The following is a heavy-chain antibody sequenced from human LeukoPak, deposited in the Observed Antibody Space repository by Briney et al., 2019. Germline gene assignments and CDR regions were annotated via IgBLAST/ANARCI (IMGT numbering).Heavy chain of an antibody. CDR1: GFTFRNYG. V-gene: IGHV3-30*03. J-gene: IGHJ2*01. D-gene: IGHD3-16*01. CDR2: ISYDGTKK. CDR3: ARDADTTTRNWYFDL. Sequence: GRSLRLSCAPPGFTFRNYGIHWVRQAPGKGLEWVAAISYDGTKKFYSDSGEGRFTISRDNSMNTLYLQINSLRAEDTALYFCARDADTTTRNWYFDLWGRGTLLTVSS.